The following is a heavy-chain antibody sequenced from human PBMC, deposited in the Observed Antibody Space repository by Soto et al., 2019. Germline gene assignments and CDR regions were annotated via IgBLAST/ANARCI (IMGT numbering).Heavy chain of an antibody. D-gene: IGHD3-22*01. CDR1: GYTFTSYG. CDR2: ISAYNGNT. J-gene: IGHJ6*02. CDR3: ARDEYYDSSGYYYGGGVYYYYGMDV. Sequence: QVQLVQSGAEVKKPGASVKVSCKASGYTFTSYGISWVRQAPGQGLEWMGWISAYNGNTNYAQKLQGRVTMTTDTSTSTAYMELRSLRSDDTAVYYCARDEYYDSSGYYYGGGVYYYYGMDVWGQGTTVTVSS. V-gene: IGHV1-18*01.